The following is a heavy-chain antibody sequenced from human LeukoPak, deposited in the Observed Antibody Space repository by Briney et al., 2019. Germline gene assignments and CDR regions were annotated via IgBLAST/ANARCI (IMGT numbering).Heavy chain of an antibody. CDR3: AGHGSSSA. J-gene: IGHJ4*02. V-gene: IGHV3-23*01. D-gene: IGHD6-6*01. CDR2: ISISGDGT. Sequence: GGSLRLSCAASGFTFSNYAMSWVRQAPGKGLEWVSAISISGDGTYYADSVKGRFTISRDSSRNTLYLQMNSLRADDTAIYYCAGHGSSSAWGQGTLVTVSS. CDR1: GFTFSNYA.